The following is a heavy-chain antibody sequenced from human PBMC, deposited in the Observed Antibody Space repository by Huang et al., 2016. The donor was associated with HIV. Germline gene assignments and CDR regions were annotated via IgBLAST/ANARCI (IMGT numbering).Heavy chain of an antibody. Sequence: EVQLVESGGGLVQPGGSLRLSCGASGFTFTTYWMTWVRQAPGKGLEWVANINQDGTEKYYVDSVKGRFTISRDNAEKSLYLRMNRLRAEDTAIYYCAGDRRDVFDFWGQGTMVTVSS. CDR3: AGDRRDVFDF. CDR2: INQDGTEK. J-gene: IGHJ3*01. V-gene: IGHV3-7*01. CDR1: GFTFTTYW.